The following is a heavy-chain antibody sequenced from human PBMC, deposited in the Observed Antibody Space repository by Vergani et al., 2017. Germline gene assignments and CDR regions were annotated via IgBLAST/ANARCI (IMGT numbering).Heavy chain of an antibody. CDR3: ANHQLAYFDW. Sequence: EVQLLESGGGLVQPGGSLRLSCAAPGFTFSRYAMSWVRQAPGKGLEWVSGISGSGVGTYYADSVKGRFTISRDNSKNTVYLQMHSLRAEDTAVYYCANHQLAYFDWWSQGCLVTVSP. CDR2: ISGSGVGT. V-gene: IGHV3-23*01. D-gene: IGHD6-13*01. J-gene: IGHJ4*02. CDR1: GFTFSRYA.